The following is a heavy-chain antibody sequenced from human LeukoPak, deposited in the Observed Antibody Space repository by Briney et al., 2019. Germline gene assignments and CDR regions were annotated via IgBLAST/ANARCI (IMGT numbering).Heavy chain of an antibody. CDR2: ISSSGSTI. J-gene: IGHJ4*02. CDR1: GFTFSDYY. Sequence: GGSLRLSCAASGFTFSDYYMSWIRQAPGKGLEWVSYISSSGSTIYYADSVKGRFTISRDNAKNSLYLQMNSLRAEDTAVYYCARGEHYYDNSGYYSDYWGQGTLVTVSS. V-gene: IGHV3-11*01. CDR3: ARGEHYYDNSGYYSDY. D-gene: IGHD3-22*01.